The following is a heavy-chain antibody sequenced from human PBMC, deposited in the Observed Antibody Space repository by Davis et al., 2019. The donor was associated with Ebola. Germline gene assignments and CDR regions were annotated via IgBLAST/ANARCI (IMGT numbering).Heavy chain of an antibody. CDR3: AKEFNIHDYTDYLDK. V-gene: IGHV3-30*18. CDR1: GFTVSSNY. CDR2: ISHDGTYK. D-gene: IGHD4-11*01. Sequence: GESLKISCAASGFTVSSNYMSWVRQAPGKGLEWVAVISHDGTYKYYMDSAKGRFTISRDNSKSTLSLQMNRLKVGDTAVYYCAKEFNIHDYTDYLDKWGQGTLVTVSS. J-gene: IGHJ4*02.